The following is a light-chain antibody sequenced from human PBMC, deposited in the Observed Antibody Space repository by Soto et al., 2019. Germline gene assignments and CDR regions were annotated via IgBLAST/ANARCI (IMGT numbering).Light chain of an antibody. Sequence: DIQMTQSPSTLSASVGDRVTITCRASQSISNWLAWYQQKPGKAPKLLIYKASSLESGVPSTFSGSGSGTEFTLTINSLQPDDSATYYCQQYYSYSLTFGGGTKVEIK. CDR3: QQYYSYSLT. J-gene: IGKJ4*01. V-gene: IGKV1-5*03. CDR1: QSISNW. CDR2: KAS.